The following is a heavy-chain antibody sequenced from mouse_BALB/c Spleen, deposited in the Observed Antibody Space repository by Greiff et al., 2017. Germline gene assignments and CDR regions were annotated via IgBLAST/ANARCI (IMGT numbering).Heavy chain of an antibody. J-gene: IGHJ4*01. CDR1: GYTFTSYW. D-gene: IGHD2-10*01. CDR2: IYPGDGDT. V-gene: IGHV1-87*01. CDR3: ARSYYGNYNYAMDY. Sequence: QVHVKQSGAELARPGASVKLSCKASGYTFTSYWMQWVKQRPGQGLEWIGAIYPGDGDTRYTQKFKGKATLTADKSSSTAYMQLSSLASEDSAVYYCARSYYGNYNYAMDYWGQGTSVTVSS.